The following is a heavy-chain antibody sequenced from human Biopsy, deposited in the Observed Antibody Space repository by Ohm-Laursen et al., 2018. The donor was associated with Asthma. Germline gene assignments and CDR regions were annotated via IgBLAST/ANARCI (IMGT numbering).Heavy chain of an antibody. V-gene: IGHV4-34*01. Sequence: SETLSLTCNMYGLSSSGYYWTWIRQTPGKGLEWIGESDHRGNTNTNATLKSRVTISKAKSANEFSLKMKSVTAADTAIYYCARGPEWSGLDIWGQGTTVTVSS. D-gene: IGHD3-3*01. CDR1: GLSSSGYY. J-gene: IGHJ6*02. CDR2: SDHRGNT. CDR3: ARGPEWSGLDI.